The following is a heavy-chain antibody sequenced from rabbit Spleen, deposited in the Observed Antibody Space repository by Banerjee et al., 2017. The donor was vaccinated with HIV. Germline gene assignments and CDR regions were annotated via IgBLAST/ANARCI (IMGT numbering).Heavy chain of an antibody. J-gene: IGHJ4*01. CDR1: GFSFSNSVY. CDR3: ARDAAGREDFNL. D-gene: IGHD4-2*01. Sequence: QQLEESGGDLVKPGASLTLTCIASGFSFSNSVYMSWVRQAPGKGLEWIGCINTGGGSTYYASWARGRFTISKTSSTTVILQMTSLTAADMATYFCARDAAGREDFNLWGPGTLVTVS. CDR2: INTGGGST. V-gene: IGHV1S40*01.